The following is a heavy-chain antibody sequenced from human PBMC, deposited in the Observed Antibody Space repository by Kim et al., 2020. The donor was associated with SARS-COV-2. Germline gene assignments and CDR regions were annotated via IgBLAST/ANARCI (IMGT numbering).Heavy chain of an antibody. V-gene: IGHV3-30*02. D-gene: IGHD4-17*01. Sequence: ADSVKGRFTISRDNSKNTLYLQMNSLRAEDTAVYYCAKDDGDYESGLGYWGQGTLVNVSS. CDR3: AKDDGDYESGLGY. J-gene: IGHJ4*02.